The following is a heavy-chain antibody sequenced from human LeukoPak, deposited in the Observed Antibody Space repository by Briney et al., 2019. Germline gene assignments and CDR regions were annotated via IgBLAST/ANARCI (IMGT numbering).Heavy chain of an antibody. CDR2: ISSSGSTI. J-gene: IGHJ3*02. CDR1: GFTFSSYE. D-gene: IGHD4-17*01. Sequence: GGSLRLSCAASGFTFSSYEMNWVRQAPGKGLEWVSYISSSGSTIYYADSVKGRFTISRDNAKNSLYLQMNSLRAEDTAVYYCAKDLRTVTMTNAFDIWGQGTMVTVSS. CDR3: AKDLRTVTMTNAFDI. V-gene: IGHV3-48*03.